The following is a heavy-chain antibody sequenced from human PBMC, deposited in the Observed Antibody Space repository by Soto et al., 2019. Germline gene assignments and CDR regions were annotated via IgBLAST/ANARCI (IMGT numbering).Heavy chain of an antibody. J-gene: IGHJ4*02. CDR2: ISGSGGST. V-gene: IGHV3-23*01. CDR3: AKKVEKAIAYFDY. CDR1: GCTFSIYA. Sequence: GSRRVACAASGCTFSIYAIGWVRQAPGKGLEWVSAISGSGGSTYYADSVKGRFTISRDKSKNTLYLQMNSLRAEDTAVYYCAKKVEKAIAYFDYWGQGTMVTV.